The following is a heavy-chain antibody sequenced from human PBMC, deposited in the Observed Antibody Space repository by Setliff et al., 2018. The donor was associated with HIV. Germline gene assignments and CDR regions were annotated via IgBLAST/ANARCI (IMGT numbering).Heavy chain of an antibody. CDR3: ARHANGPYGPFGDLLYFDY. Sequence: SETLSLTCTVSGGSMNNYYWTWIRQPPGKGLEWIGYIYTSGSTKYNPSLKSRVTISLDTPKNQFSLKLTSVTAADTAVYYCARHANGPYGPFGDLLYFDYWGLGTLVTVSS. D-gene: IGHD2-21*02. CDR1: GGSMNNYY. V-gene: IGHV4-4*09. J-gene: IGHJ4*02. CDR2: IYTSGST.